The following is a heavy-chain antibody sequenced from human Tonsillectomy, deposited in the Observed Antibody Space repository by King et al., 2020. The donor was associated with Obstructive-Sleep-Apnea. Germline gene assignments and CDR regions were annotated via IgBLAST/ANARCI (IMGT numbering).Heavy chain of an antibody. CDR1: GFTFSIYW. V-gene: IGHV3-7*03. J-gene: IGHJ6*02. Sequence: VQLVESGGDLVQPGGSLRLSCAASGFTFSIYWMSWVRQALGKGLEWVANIKYDGGEKYYVDSVKGRFTISRDNAKNSLYLQMNSLRAEDTAVYYCARDEGPVGATFGMDVWGQGTTVTVSS. CDR3: ARDEGPVGATFGMDV. CDR2: IKYDGGEK. D-gene: IGHD1-26*01.